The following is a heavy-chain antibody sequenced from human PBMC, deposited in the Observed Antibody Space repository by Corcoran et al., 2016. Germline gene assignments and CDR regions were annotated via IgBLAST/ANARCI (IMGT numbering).Heavy chain of an antibody. D-gene: IGHD3-3*01. CDR2: IIPIFGTT. Sequence: QVQLVQSGAEVKKPGSSVKVSCKASGGTLSSYAISWVRQAPGQGLEWMGGIIPIFGTTNYAQKFQGRVTITADESTSTAYMELSSLRSEDTAIYYCARGYRFRPYGMDVWGQGTTVIVSS. CDR3: ARGYRFRPYGMDV. V-gene: IGHV1-69*01. CDR1: GGTLSSYA. J-gene: IGHJ6*02.